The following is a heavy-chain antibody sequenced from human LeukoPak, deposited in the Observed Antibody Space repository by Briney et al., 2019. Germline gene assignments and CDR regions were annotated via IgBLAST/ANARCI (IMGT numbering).Heavy chain of an antibody. V-gene: IGHV3-74*01. D-gene: IGHD4-17*01. J-gene: IGHJ4*02. CDR2: INPDGTTT. Sequence: GGSLRLSCAASGFTFSSYWMHWVRQPLGKGLVLVSRINPDGTTTNYADSVKGRFTISRDNAKNTLYLQMNSLTVEDTALYYCVRIATVTTPDYWGQGTLVTVSS. CDR3: VRIATVTTPDY. CDR1: GFTFSSYW.